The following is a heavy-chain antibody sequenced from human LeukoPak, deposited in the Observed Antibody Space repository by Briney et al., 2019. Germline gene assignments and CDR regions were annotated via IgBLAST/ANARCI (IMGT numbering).Heavy chain of an antibody. J-gene: IGHJ4*02. V-gene: IGHV1-2*02. CDR3: ARDRLAEAGSGG. CDR1: GYTFTGYN. Sequence: ASVKVSCKASGYTFTGYNIHWVRQAPGQGLEWMGWINPNSGGTNYAQKFQGRVTMTRDTSINTAYMEVSRLGSDDTAAYYCARDRLAEAGSGGWGQGTLVTVFS. D-gene: IGHD6-13*01. CDR2: INPNSGGT.